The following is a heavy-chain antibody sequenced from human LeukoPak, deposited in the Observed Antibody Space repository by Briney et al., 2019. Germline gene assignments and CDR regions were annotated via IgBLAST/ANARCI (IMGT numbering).Heavy chain of an antibody. CDR3: ARVRNWQQLAPVDY. CDR2: ISGYNGNT. D-gene: IGHD6-13*01. V-gene: IGHV1-18*01. Sequence: ASVKVSCKASGYSFPSYGINWVRQAPGQGLEWMGWISGYNGNTDYAQKFQGRVTMTTDTSTSTAYMELGSLRPDDTAVYYCARVRNWQQLAPVDYWGQGTLVTVSS. CDR1: GYSFPSYG. J-gene: IGHJ4*02.